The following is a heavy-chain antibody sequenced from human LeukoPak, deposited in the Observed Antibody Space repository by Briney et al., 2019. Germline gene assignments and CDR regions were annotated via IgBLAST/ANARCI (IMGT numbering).Heavy chain of an antibody. V-gene: IGHV4-61*02. Sequence: SETLSLTCTVSGYSISSGYYWSWIRQPAGKGLEWIGRIYTSGSTNYNPSLKSRVTISVDTSKNQFSLKLSSVTAADTAVYYCARDWGTERIIADYWGQGTLVTVSS. D-gene: IGHD2/OR15-2a*01. CDR2: IYTSGST. CDR1: GYSISSGYY. J-gene: IGHJ4*02. CDR3: ARDWGTERIIADY.